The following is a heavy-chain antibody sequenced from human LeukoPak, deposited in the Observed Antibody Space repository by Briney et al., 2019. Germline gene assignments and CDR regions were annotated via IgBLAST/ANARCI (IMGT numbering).Heavy chain of an antibody. Sequence: GGSLRLSCAASGFTFSSYWMSWVRQAPGKGLEWVANIKQDGSEKYYVDSVKGRFTFSRDNAKNSLYLQMNSLRAEDTAVYYCARDIVVVPAAILGVYYYGMDVWGQGTTVTVSS. J-gene: IGHJ6*02. CDR3: ARDIVVVPAAILGVYYYGMDV. D-gene: IGHD2-2*02. V-gene: IGHV3-7*01. CDR1: GFTFSSYW. CDR2: IKQDGSEK.